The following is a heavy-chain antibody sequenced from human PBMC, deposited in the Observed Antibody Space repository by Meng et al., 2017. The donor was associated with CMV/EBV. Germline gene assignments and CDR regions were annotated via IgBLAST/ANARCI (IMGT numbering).Heavy chain of an antibody. V-gene: IGHV1-2*02. CDR2: INPNSGGT. CDR3: ARLPFWSERTGGGEFDP. J-gene: IGHJ5*02. CDR1: GYTLTGYY. D-gene: IGHD3-3*01. Sequence: GESLKISCKASGYTLTGYYMHWVRQAPGQGLEWMGWINPNSGGTNYAQKFQGRVTMTRDTSISTAYMELSRLRSDDTAVYYCARLPFWSERTGGGEFDPWGQGTLVTVSS.